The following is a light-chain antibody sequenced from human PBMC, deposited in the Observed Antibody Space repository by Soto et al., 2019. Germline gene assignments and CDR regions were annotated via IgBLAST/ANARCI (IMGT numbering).Light chain of an antibody. Sequence: EIALTQSPVILSLSPGERATLACRAGQSISSDHLAWCQQRPGQSPRLLIYGASSRTTGVPDRFSGSGSWTDFTLTISRLEPEDFAVYYCQHYRSAPFTFGPGTRLEI. CDR1: QSISSDH. V-gene: IGKV3-20*01. CDR2: GAS. CDR3: QHYRSAPFT. J-gene: IGKJ5*01.